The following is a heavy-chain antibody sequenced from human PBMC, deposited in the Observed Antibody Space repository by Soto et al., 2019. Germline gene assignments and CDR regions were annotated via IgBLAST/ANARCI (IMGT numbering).Heavy chain of an antibody. Sequence: QVQLVQSGAEVKKPGASVKVSCKASGYTFPSYGISWVRQPPGQGLEGRGWTSAYNGNTNYAQKLQGGVTMTTDTSTSTAYMELRSLRSDDTAVYYCAREGRAVAATPFDYWGQGTLVTVSS. D-gene: IGHD6-19*01. CDR1: GYTFPSYG. CDR3: AREGRAVAATPFDY. V-gene: IGHV1-18*01. CDR2: TSAYNGNT. J-gene: IGHJ4*02.